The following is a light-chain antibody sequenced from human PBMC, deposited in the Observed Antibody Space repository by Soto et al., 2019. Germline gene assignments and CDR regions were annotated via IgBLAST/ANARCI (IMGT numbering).Light chain of an antibody. CDR2: AAS. CDR1: QSIISY. J-gene: IGKJ4*01. V-gene: IGKV1-39*01. Sequence: DIQMPQSPSSLSASVGDRVTITCRASQSIISYLNWYQQKPGKAPRLLIYAASSLQTGVTSRFSGSGSGTDFTLTISSLQPEDFATYYCQQSYSPSLTFGGGTKVEIK. CDR3: QQSYSPSLT.